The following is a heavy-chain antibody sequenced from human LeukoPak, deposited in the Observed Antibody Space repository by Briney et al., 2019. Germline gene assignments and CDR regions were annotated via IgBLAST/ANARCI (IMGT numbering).Heavy chain of an antibody. J-gene: IGHJ4*02. CDR2: ISAYNGNT. CDR3: ARVQDYGDFFDY. CDR1: GYTFTSYG. V-gene: IGHV1-18*01. Sequence: ASVNVSCKASGYTFTSYGISWVRQAPGQGLEWMGWISAYNGNTNYAQKLQGRVTVTTDTSTSTAYMELRSLRSDDTAVYYCARVQDYGDFFDYWGQGTLVTVSS. D-gene: IGHD4-17*01.